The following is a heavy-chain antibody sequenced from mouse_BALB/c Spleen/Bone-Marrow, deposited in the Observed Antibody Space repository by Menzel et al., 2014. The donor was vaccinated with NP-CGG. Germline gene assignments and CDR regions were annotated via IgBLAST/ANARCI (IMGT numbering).Heavy chain of an antibody. D-gene: IGHD2-14*01. CDR2: IDPANGNT. Sequence: VQLKESGAELAKPGASVKLSRTASGFNIKDTYMHWVKQRPEQGLEWIGRIDPANGNTKYDPKFQGKATITADTSSNTAYLQLSSLTSEDTAVYYCASYRYAWYFDVWGAGTTVTVSS. CDR3: ASYRYAWYFDV. J-gene: IGHJ1*01. V-gene: IGHV14-3*02. CDR1: GFNIKDTY.